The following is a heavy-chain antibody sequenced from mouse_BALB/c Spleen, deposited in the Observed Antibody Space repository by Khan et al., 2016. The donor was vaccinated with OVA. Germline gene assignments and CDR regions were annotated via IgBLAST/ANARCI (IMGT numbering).Heavy chain of an antibody. CDR3: ARSRWLLPPMDH. J-gene: IGHJ4*01. Sequence: QIQLVQSGPELKKPGETVKISCKASGYTFTNYGMNWVKQAPGKGLKWMGWINTNTGEPTYAEEFKGRFAFSLETSASTAYLQINNLKNEDTATYFCARSRWLLPPMDHWGQGTSVTVSS. D-gene: IGHD2-3*01. CDR1: GYTFTNYG. CDR2: INTNTGEP. V-gene: IGHV9-3*02.